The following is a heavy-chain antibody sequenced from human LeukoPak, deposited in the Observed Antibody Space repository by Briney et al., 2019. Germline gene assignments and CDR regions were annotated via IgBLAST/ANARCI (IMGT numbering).Heavy chain of an antibody. V-gene: IGHV1-18*04. CDR2: ISAYNGNT. D-gene: IGHD3-9*01. CDR1: GYTFTSYG. CDR3: ARDTRRGDCDILTGYHHYFDY. J-gene: IGHJ4*02. Sequence: ASVKVSCKASGYTFTSYGISWGRQAPGQGGEWMGWISAYNGNTNYAQKLQGRVTMTTDTSTSTAYMELRSLRSDDTAVYYCARDTRRGDCDILTGYHHYFDYWGQGTLVTVSS.